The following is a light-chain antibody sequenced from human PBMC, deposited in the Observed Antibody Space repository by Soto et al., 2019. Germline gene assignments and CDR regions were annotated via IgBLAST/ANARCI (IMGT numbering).Light chain of an antibody. CDR2: GAS. J-gene: IGKJ2*01. Sequence: EIVMTQSPGTLSVSPGERATLSCRASQSLSSNLAWYQQKPGQAPRLLIYGASTRATGIPARFSGSGSGTEFTITISSLQSEDFAVYYCQQYNNWPPYTFGQGTKLEIK. CDR3: QQYNNWPPYT. V-gene: IGKV3-15*01. CDR1: QSLSSN.